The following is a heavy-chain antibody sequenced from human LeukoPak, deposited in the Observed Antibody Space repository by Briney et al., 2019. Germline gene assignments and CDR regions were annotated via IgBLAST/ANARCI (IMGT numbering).Heavy chain of an antibody. CDR3: ARDVNRASWYFDL. J-gene: IGHJ2*01. Sequence: PGGSLRLSCAASGFTVSSNYMSWVRQAPGKGLEWVSVIYSGGSTYYADSVKGRFTISRDNSENTLYLQMNSLRAEDTAVYYCARDVNRASWYFDLWGRGTLVTVSS. CDR1: GFTVSSNY. D-gene: IGHD3-16*02. CDR2: IYSGGST. V-gene: IGHV3-53*01.